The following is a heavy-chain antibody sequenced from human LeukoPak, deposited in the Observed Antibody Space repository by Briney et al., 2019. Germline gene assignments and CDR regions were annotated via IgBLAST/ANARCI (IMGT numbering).Heavy chain of an antibody. CDR2: ITGSGIGT. J-gene: IGHJ4*02. Sequence: SGGSLRLSCAASGFTFSSYAMSWVRQAPGKGLEWVSSITGSGIGTYYADSVKGRFTISRDNSENTLYLRMNSLRGGDTAVYYCAKDRPNYYDSSGHYYRRDGDYWGQGTLVTVSS. V-gene: IGHV3-23*01. CDR1: GFTFSSYA. CDR3: AKDRPNYYDSSGHYYRRDGDY. D-gene: IGHD3-22*01.